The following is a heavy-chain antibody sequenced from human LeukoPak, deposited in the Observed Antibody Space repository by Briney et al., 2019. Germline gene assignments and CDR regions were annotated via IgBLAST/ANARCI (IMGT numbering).Heavy chain of an antibody. CDR2: ISAYNGNT. V-gene: IGHV1-18*01. CDR3: ARVRREYYYDSSGYPTFDY. J-gene: IGHJ4*02. D-gene: IGHD3-22*01. CDR1: GYTFTIYG. Sequence: ASVKVSCKASGYTFTIYGSSWVRQAPGQGLEWMGWISAYNGNTNYAQKLQGRVTMTTDTSTSTAYMELRSLRSDDTAVYYCARVRREYYYDSSGYPTFDYWGQGTLVTVSS.